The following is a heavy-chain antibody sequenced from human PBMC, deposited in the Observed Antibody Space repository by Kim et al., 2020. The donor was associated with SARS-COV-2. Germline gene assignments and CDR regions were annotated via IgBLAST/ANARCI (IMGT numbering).Heavy chain of an antibody. CDR3: ARGYGDYFDY. CDR1: GGSISSYY. Sequence: SETLSLTCTVSGGSISSYYWSWIRQPPGKGLEWIGYIYYSGSTNYNPSLKSRVTISVDTSKNQFSLKLSSVTAADTAVYYCARGYGDYFDYWGQGTLVTVSS. J-gene: IGHJ4*02. D-gene: IGHD4-17*01. CDR2: IYYSGST. V-gene: IGHV4-59*08.